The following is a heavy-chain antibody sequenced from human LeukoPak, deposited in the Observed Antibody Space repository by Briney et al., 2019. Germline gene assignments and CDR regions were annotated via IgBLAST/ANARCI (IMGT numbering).Heavy chain of an antibody. D-gene: IGHD3-10*01. CDR3: ARDDPYYYGSGSDFFDY. J-gene: IGHJ4*02. Sequence: SETLSLTCTVSGYSISSGYYWGWIRQPPGKGLEWIGSIYHSGSTYYNPSLKSRVTISVDTSKNPFSLKLSSVTAADTAVYYCARDDPYYYGSGSDFFDYWGQGTLVTVSS. V-gene: IGHV4-38-2*02. CDR2: IYHSGST. CDR1: GYSISSGYY.